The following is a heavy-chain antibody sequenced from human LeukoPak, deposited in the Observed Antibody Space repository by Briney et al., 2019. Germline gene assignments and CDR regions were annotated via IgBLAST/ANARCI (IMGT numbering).Heavy chain of an antibody. D-gene: IGHD3-10*01. CDR2: IYRRGST. Sequence: SETLSLTCTVSGYSISSGYYWGWIRQSPGKGLEWIGNIYRRGSTNYNPSLKSRVTISVDTSKNQFSLKLSSVTAADTAVYYCAGNYYGSGSYYSEDRYWGQGTLVTVSS. V-gene: IGHV4-38-2*02. CDR1: GYSISSGYY. J-gene: IGHJ4*02. CDR3: AGNYYGSGSYYSEDRY.